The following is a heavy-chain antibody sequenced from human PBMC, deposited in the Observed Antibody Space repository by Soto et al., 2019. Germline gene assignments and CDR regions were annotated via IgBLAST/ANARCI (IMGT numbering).Heavy chain of an antibody. CDR3: ATDGDVAAAGTDYFDY. CDR1: GFTFSSYA. V-gene: IGHV3-23*01. J-gene: IGHJ4*02. D-gene: IGHD6-13*01. Sequence: GGSLRLSCAASGFTFSSYAMSWVRQAPGKGLEWVSAISGSGGSTYYADSVKGRFTISRDNSKNTLYLQMNSLRAEDTAVYYCATDGDVAAAGTDYFDYWGQGTLVTVSS. CDR2: ISGSGGST.